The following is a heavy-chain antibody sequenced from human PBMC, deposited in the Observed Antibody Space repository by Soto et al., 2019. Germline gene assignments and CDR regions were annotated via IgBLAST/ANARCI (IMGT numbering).Heavy chain of an antibody. V-gene: IGHV4-31*03. J-gene: IGHJ3*02. CDR2: IYYSGTT. CDR3: ARDLSSGDAFEM. D-gene: IGHD3-22*01. CDR1: GGSISSSGYY. Sequence: QVQLQESGPGLVKPSQTLSLTCTVSGGSISSSGYYWSWIRQHPGKGLDWIGYIYYSGTTYYNPSLKSRVTISADTSKNQLSLRLTSVTAADTAVYYCARDLSSGDAFEMWGQGTMVTASS.